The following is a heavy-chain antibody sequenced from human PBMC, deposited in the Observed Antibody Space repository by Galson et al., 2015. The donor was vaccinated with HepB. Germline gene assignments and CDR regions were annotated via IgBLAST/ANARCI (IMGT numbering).Heavy chain of an antibody. CDR3: ASSYWGGYYPQV. J-gene: IGHJ4*02. CDR1: GGSISSYY. D-gene: IGHD3-3*01. V-gene: IGHV4-59*01. Sequence: SETLSLTCTVSGGSISSYYWSWIRQPPGKGLEWIGYIYYSGSTNYNPSLKSRVTISVDTSKNQFSLKLSSVTAADTAVYYCASSYWGGYYPQVWGQGTLVTVSS. CDR2: IYYSGST.